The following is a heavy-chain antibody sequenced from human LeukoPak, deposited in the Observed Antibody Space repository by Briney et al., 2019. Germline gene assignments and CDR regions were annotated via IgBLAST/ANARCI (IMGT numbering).Heavy chain of an antibody. CDR2: IRSKANSYAT. CDR3: FQYSSSPRDY. D-gene: IGHD6-6*01. V-gene: IGHV3-73*01. Sequence: PGGSLRLSCAASGFTFSGSAMHWVRQASGKGLEWVGRIRSKANSYATAYAASVKGRFTISRYDSKNTAYLQMNSLKTEDMAVYYCFQYSSSPRDYWGQGTLVTVSS. J-gene: IGHJ4*02. CDR1: GFTFSGSA.